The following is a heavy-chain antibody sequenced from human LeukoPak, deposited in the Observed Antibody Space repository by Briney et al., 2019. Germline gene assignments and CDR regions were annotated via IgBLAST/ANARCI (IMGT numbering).Heavy chain of an antibody. Sequence: PGGSLRLSCAASGFTVSSSYMSWVRQAPGRGLEWVSVIYSGGSTYYADSVKGRFTISRDNSKNTLYLQMNSLRAEDTAVYYCASQRGYSYGYYYYYMDVWGKGTTVIVSS. CDR1: GFTVSSSY. J-gene: IGHJ6*03. CDR2: IYSGGST. D-gene: IGHD5-18*01. CDR3: ASQRGYSYGYYYYYMDV. V-gene: IGHV3-53*01.